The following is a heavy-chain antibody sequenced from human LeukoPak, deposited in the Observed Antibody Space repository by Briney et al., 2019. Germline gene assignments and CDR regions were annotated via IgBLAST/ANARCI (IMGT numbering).Heavy chain of an antibody. D-gene: IGHD3-22*01. CDR3: AKPSYDSSGPYYYFDY. CDR2: IRYDGSNK. J-gene: IGHJ4*02. Sequence: PGGSLRLSCAASGFTFSSYGVHWVRQAPGKGLEWVAFIRYDGSNKYYADSVKGRFTISRDNSKNTLYLQMNSLRAEDTAVYYCAKPSYDSSGPYYYFDYWGQGTLVTVSS. V-gene: IGHV3-30*02. CDR1: GFTFSSYG.